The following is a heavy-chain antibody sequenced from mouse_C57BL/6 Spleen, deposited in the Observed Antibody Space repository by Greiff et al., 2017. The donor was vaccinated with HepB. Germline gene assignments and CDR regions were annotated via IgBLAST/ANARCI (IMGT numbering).Heavy chain of an antibody. CDR1: GFTFSSYA. Sequence: DVMLVESGGGLVKPGGSLKLSCAASGFTFSSYAMSWVRQTPEKRLEWVATISDGGSYTYDPDNVKGRFTISRDNAKNNLYLQMSHLKSEDTAMYYCARDQRGYYDYDGYFDYWGQGTTLTVSS. D-gene: IGHD2-4*01. J-gene: IGHJ2*01. V-gene: IGHV5-4*01. CDR3: ARDQRGYYDYDGYFDY. CDR2: ISDGGSYT.